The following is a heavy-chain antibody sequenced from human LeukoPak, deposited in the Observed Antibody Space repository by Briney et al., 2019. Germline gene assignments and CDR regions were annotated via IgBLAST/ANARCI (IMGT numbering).Heavy chain of an antibody. CDR1: GGSFSGHY. J-gene: IGHJ4*02. D-gene: IGHD3-3*01. V-gene: IGHV4-34*01. CDR3: ARGGTYDDFWLTDY. Sequence: SETLSLTCALYGGSFSGHYYTWIRQPPGKGLEWIGEINHSGTTNCNPSLKSRVTISLDTSKNQFSMKLSSVTAEDTAVYYCARGGTYDDFWLTDYWGQGTLVTVSS. CDR2: INHSGTT.